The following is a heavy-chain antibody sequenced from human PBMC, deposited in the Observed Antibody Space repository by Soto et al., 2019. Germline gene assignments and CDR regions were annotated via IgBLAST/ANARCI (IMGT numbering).Heavy chain of an antibody. V-gene: IGHV1-69*01. CDR2: IIPIFSSR. J-gene: IGHJ6*02. CDR1: RDTFNKYA. Sequence: QVQLVQSGAEVKKPGSSVKVSCKTSRDTFNKYAFNWVRQAPGQGLEWMGWIIPIFSSRNYAEKFQCRVTITEDDSTSTAYMELRSLRFEDTAVYYCARGETYLGVWGQGTTVTVSS. CDR3: ARGETYLGV.